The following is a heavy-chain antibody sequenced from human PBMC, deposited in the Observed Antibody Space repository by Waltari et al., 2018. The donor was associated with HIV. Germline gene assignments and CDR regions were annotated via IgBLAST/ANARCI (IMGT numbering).Heavy chain of an antibody. V-gene: IGHV3-49*04. CDR2: IGGKTYAGTI. CDR3: TRDSYGRYPDHAFDF. J-gene: IGHJ3*01. D-gene: IGHD3-10*01. CDR1: GFNFGDYA. Sequence: EVQMVEAGGDLVQPGRSLRLSCTASGFNFGDYAMAWVRQAPEKGLEWVGFIGGKTYAGTIEYAASWKGRLTISIDDSQSIVFLQMNSLKTEDTAVYHCTRDSYGRYPDHAFDFWGQGTMVTVSS.